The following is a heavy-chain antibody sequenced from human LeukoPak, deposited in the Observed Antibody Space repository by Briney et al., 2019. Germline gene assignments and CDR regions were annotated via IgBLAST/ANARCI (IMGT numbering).Heavy chain of an antibody. D-gene: IGHD1-26*01. J-gene: IGHJ4*02. V-gene: IGHV3-23*01. CDR3: ARASGSYDY. Sequence: PGGSLRLSCAASGFTFSNYAMSWVRQSPRKGLEWVSAVSGSGGSTYYADSVRGRFTVSRDNSQITLYLQMNSLRAEDTAVYYCARASGSYDYWGQGTLVTVSS. CDR2: VSGSGGST. CDR1: GFTFSNYA.